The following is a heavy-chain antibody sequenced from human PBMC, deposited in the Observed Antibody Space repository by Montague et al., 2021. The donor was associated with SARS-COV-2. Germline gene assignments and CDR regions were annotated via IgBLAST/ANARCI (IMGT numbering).Heavy chain of an antibody. CDR3: AREYSAPRWFGEYNRYGMDV. J-gene: IGHJ6*02. CDR2: IWYDGSNQ. Sequence: SLRLSCAASGFTFSSYDMHWVRQAPGKGLEWVAVIWYDGSNQYYGDSVKGRFTISRDNSKNTLYLQVNSLRAEDTAVYYCAREYSAPRWFGEYNRYGMDVWGQGTTVTVS. V-gene: IGHV3-33*08. D-gene: IGHD3-10*01. CDR1: GFTFSSYD.